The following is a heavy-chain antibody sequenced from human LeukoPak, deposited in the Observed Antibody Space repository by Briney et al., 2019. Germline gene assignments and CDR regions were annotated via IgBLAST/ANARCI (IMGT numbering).Heavy chain of an antibody. V-gene: IGHV3-9*01. J-gene: IGHJ4*02. CDR3: AKDSVTASSTSPGY. CDR1: GFTFDDYA. Sequence: GGSLRLSCAASGFTFDDYAMHWVRQAPGKGLEWVSGISWNSGSIGYADSVKGRFTISRDNAKNSLYLQMNSLRAEDTALYYCAKDSVTASSTSPGYWGQGTLVTVSS. CDR2: ISWNSGSI. D-gene: IGHD2-2*01.